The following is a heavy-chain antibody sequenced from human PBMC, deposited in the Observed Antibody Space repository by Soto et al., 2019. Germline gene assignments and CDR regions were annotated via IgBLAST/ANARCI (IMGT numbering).Heavy chain of an antibody. Sequence: PGGSLRLSGAASGLIFSSYSMNWVRQAPGKGLEWVSSISSGSSYIYYADSVKGRFTISRDNAKNALYLQMNSLRAEDTAVYYCARQPGSSSSSWGQGTLVTVS. CDR1: GLIFSSYS. V-gene: IGHV3-21*01. CDR3: ARQPGSSSSS. D-gene: IGHD6-6*01. J-gene: IGHJ4*02. CDR2: ISSGSSYI.